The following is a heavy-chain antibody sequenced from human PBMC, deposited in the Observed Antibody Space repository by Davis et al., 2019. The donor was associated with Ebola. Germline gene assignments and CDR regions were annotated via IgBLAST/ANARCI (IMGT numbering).Heavy chain of an antibody. CDR1: VITLSSYA. Sequence: GESLIISCADSVITLSSYAMTWVRQAPGKGLEWVPAISGSGGTTYYAGFVKGRFTISRDISRNTVYLQMNRLKAEDTAMYYCARVPGGAYDLYWGQGTLVTVAS. V-gene: IGHV3-23*01. CDR3: ARVPGGAYDLY. D-gene: IGHD2-8*02. CDR2: ISGSGGTT. J-gene: IGHJ4*02.